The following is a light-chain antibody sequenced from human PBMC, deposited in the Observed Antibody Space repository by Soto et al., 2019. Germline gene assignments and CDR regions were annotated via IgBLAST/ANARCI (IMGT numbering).Light chain of an antibody. Sequence: EIVLTQSPGTLSLSPGDRSTPSSLASQSIRSSLAWYQHRPGQAPRLLIYEASTRATGIPDRFSGSGSGTDFTLNIFSLQTEDSAVYYCQQRGEWPPGATFGQGTRLEIK. CDR1: QSIRSS. CDR3: QQRGEWPPGAT. V-gene: IGKV3-11*01. CDR2: EAS. J-gene: IGKJ5*01.